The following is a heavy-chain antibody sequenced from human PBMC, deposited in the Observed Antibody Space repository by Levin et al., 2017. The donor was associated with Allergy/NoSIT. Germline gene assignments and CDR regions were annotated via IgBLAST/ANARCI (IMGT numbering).Heavy chain of an antibody. V-gene: IGHV3-30*18. J-gene: IGHJ5*02. CDR1: GFIFSNFG. Sequence: GESLKISCEVSGFIFSNFGMHWVRQAPGKGLEWVAVISYDGSHRYYADSVKGRFTISRDNSKNTLYLQMNSLRVEDTAVYYCAKHWREHYYDSSGYYSGHFDHWGQGTLVTVSS. CDR3: AKHWREHYYDSSGYYSGHFDH. D-gene: IGHD3-22*01. CDR2: ISYDGSHR.